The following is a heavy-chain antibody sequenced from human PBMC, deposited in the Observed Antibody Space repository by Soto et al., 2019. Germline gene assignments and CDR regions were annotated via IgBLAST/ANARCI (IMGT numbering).Heavy chain of an antibody. D-gene: IGHD5-18*01. V-gene: IGHV1-69*06. CDR2: IIPIFGTA. CDR3: AFVDTAMNYYYYGMDV. Sequence: VASVKVSCKASGGTFSSYAISWVRQAPGQGLEWMGGIIPIFGTANYAQKFQGRVTITADKSTSTAYMELSSLRSEDTAVYYCAFVDTAMNYYYYGMDVWGQGTTVTVSS. J-gene: IGHJ6*02. CDR1: GGTFSSYA.